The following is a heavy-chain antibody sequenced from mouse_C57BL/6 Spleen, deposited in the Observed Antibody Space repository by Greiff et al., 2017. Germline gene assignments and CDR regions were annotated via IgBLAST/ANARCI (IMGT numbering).Heavy chain of an antibody. V-gene: IGHV1-74*01. D-gene: IGHD2-2*01. CDR1: GYTFTSYW. J-gene: IGHJ2*01. CDR2: IHPSDSDT. CDR3: AHSWVTTGFDY. Sequence: QVHVKQPGAELVKPGASVKVSCKASGYTFTSYWMHWVKQRPGQGLEWIGRIHPSDSDTNYNQKFKGKATLTVDKSSSTAYMQLSSLTSEDSAVYYCAHSWVTTGFDYWGQGTTLTVSS.